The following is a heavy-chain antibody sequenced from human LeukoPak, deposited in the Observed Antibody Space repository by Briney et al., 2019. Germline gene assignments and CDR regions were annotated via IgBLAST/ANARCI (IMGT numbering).Heavy chain of an antibody. CDR2: IKQDGSEQ. J-gene: IGHJ4*02. V-gene: IGHV3-7*05. CDR1: GFTFNSYW. Sequence: GGSLRLSCAASGFTFNSYWMTWVRQAPGRGLEWLANIKQDGSEQYYVDSVKGRFTISRDNAKNSLYLQMNSLRAGDTAVYYCARVGKSGSYPFDYWGQGSLVIVSS. D-gene: IGHD1-26*01. CDR3: ARVGKSGSYPFDY.